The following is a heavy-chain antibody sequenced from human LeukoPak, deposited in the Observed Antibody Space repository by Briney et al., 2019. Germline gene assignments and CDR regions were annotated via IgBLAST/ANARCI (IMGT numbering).Heavy chain of an antibody. CDR2: IGSAI. D-gene: IGHD3-22*01. V-gene: IGHV3-48*01. J-gene: IGHJ4*02. CDR1: GFTFSDFS. Sequence: GGSLRLSCVASGFTFSDFSLNWVRQAPGKGLEWISYIGSAIYYADSVKGRFTISRDNAKNSLYLQMNSLRPEDTAVYYCAKELKPMIVVADLFDYWGQGTLVTVSS. CDR3: AKELKPMIVVADLFDY.